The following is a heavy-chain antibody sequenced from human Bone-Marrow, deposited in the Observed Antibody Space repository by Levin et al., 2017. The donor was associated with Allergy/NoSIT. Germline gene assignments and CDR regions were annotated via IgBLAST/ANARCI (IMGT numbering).Heavy chain of an antibody. CDR2: ISAYNGNT. D-gene: IGHD2-15*01. Sequence: ASVKVSCKASGYTFTSYGISWVRQAPGQGLEWMGWISAYNGNTNYAQKLQGRVTMTTDTSTSTAYMELRSLRSDDTAVYYCARTVGYCSGGSCYSVWFDPWGQGTLVTVSS. J-gene: IGHJ5*02. CDR1: GYTFTSYG. V-gene: IGHV1-18*01. CDR3: ARTVGYCSGGSCYSVWFDP.